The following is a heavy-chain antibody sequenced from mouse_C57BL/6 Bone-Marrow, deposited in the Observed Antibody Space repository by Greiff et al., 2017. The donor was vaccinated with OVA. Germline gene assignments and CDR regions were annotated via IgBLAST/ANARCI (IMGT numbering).Heavy chain of an antibody. Sequence: QVQLQQPGAELVKPGASVKLSCKASGYTFTSYWMQWVKQRPGQGLEWIGEIDPSDSYTNYNQKFKGKATLTVDTSSSTAYMQLSSLTSEDSAVYYGAREGDRWSYYFDYWGQGTTLTVSS. J-gene: IGHJ2*01. CDR2: IDPSDSYT. V-gene: IGHV1-50*01. CDR1: GYTFTSYW. CDR3: AREGDRWSYYFDY. D-gene: IGHD2-3*01.